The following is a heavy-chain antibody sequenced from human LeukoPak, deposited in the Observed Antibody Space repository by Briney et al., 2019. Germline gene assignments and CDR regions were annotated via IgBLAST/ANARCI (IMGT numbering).Heavy chain of an antibody. CDR1: GFIFDDYY. CDR3: ARFYDFRHFDV. CDR2: ISGSDNTV. Sequence: GGSLRLSCVVSGFIFDDYYMGWIRQAPGKGLEWISYISGSDNTVFYADSVQGRFTISRDNTKNSLYLQMNSLRTEDTAVYYCARFYDFRHFDVWGRGTLVAVSS. J-gene: IGHJ2*01. V-gene: IGHV3-11*04. D-gene: IGHD3-3*01.